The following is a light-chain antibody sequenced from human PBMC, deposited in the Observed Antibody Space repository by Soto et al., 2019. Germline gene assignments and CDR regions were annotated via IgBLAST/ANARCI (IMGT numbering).Light chain of an antibody. CDR1: SSDVGGYKY. CDR3: SSYAGSNNYV. V-gene: IGLV2-8*01. CDR2: AVS. J-gene: IGLJ1*01. Sequence: QSVLTQPRSVSGSPGQSVTISCTGTSSDVGGYKYVSWYQQYPGKAPKLMIYAVSKRPSGVPDRFSGSKSGNTASLTVSGLQAEDEADYYCSSYAGSNNYVFGTGTKVTVL.